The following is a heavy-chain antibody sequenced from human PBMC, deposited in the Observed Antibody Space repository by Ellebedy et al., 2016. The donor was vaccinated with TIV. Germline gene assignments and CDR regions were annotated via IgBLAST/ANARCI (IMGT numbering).Heavy chain of an antibody. CDR2: INPTAGST. Sequence: AASVKVSCKASGYTFTSYYMHWVRQAPGQGLEWMGIINPTAGSTSSAQKFQGRVNMTSDTSTRTVYMELSSLRSEDTAVYYCARAPTVDPHMDVWGQGTTVTVSS. D-gene: IGHD6-19*01. CDR1: GYTFTSYY. V-gene: IGHV1-46*01. J-gene: IGHJ6*02. CDR3: ARAPTVDPHMDV.